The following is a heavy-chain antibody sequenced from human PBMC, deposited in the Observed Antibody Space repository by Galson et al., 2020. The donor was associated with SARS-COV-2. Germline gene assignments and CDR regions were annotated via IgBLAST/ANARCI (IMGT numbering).Heavy chain of an antibody. Sequence: SQTLPLTCAVYVGSFSGLSWSWVRKSPGHGLGWIGEINHSGSANYNQSLKSRVTISVDTSKNQFSLKLTSVTAAETGVYFCARGRIGVVPAPILGLGPYYEYYAMDVWGQGTTITVSS. CDR1: VGSFSGLS. D-gene: IGHD2-2*01. CDR2: INHSGSA. CDR3: ARGRIGVVPAPILGLGPYYEYYAMDV. V-gene: IGHV4-34*01. J-gene: IGHJ6*02.